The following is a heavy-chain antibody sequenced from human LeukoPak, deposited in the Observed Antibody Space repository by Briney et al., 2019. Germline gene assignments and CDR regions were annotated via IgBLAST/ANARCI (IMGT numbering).Heavy chain of an antibody. CDR3: ARGINFGESTYYFDC. J-gene: IGHJ4*02. Sequence: PSQTLSLTCTVSGGSISCGGYYWSWIRQHPGKGLEWIGYIYYSGSTYYNPSLKSRVTISVDTSKNQFSLKLSSVTAADTAVYYCARGINFGESTYYFDCWGQGTLVTVSS. CDR2: IYYSGST. CDR1: GGSISCGGYY. D-gene: IGHD3-10*01. V-gene: IGHV4-31*03.